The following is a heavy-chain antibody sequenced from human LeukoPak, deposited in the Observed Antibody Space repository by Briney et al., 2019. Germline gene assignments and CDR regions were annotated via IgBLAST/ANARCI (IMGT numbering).Heavy chain of an antibody. CDR1: GFTFSSYE. V-gene: IGHV3-48*03. CDR2: ISSSGSTI. Sequence: GGSLRLSCAASGFTFSSYEMDWVRQAPGKGLEWVSYISSSGSTIYYADSVKGRFTISRDDAKNSLYLQMNSLRAEDTAVYYCAELGITMIGGVWGKGTTVTISS. D-gene: IGHD3-10*02. J-gene: IGHJ6*04. CDR3: AELGITMIGGV.